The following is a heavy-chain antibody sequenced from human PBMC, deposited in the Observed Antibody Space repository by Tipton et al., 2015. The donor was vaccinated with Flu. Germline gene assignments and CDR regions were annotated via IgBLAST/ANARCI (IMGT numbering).Heavy chain of an antibody. CDR1: GFTVSSNY. D-gene: IGHD5-18*01. Sequence: GSLRLSCAASGFTVSSNYMSWVRQAPGKGLEWVSVIYSGGSTYYADSVKGRFTTSRDNAKNTLYLQMNSLRAEDTAGYYCARVEAYSRCLGYWGQGTLVTVSS. V-gene: IGHV3-53*01. CDR3: ARVEAYSRCLGY. CDR2: IYSGGST. J-gene: IGHJ4*02.